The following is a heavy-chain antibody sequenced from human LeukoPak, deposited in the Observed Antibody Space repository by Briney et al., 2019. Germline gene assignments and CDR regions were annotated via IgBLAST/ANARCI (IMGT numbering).Heavy chain of an antibody. CDR3: AGGIAAPGTGQVVDY. D-gene: IGHD6-13*01. V-gene: IGHV3-21*01. CDR1: GFTFSSYE. CDR2: ISSSSSYI. J-gene: IGHJ4*02. Sequence: PGGSLRLSCAASGFTFSSYEMNWARQAPGRGLEWVSSISSSSSYIYYADSVKGRFTISRDNAKNSLYLQMNSLRAEDTAVYYCAGGIAAPGTGQVVDYWGQGTLVTVSS.